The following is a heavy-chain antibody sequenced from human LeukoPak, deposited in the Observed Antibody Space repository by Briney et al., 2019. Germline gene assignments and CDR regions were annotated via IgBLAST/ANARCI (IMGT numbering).Heavy chain of an antibody. CDR3: ARASWLPQTRNYYYMDV. J-gene: IGHJ6*03. CDR1: GGSISTGNW. Sequence: PSGTLSLTRAVSGGSISTGNWWSWVRQSPDKGLEWIGEIYHSGSSNYNPSLKSRVTISVDTSKNQFSLKLSSVTAADTAMYYCARASWLPQTRNYYYMDVWGKGTTVTISS. V-gene: IGHV4-4*02. CDR2: IYHSGSS. D-gene: IGHD5-12*01.